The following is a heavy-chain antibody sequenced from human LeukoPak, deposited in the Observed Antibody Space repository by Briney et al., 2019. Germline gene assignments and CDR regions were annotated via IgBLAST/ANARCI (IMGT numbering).Heavy chain of an antibody. Sequence: PSQTLSLTCTVSGGSISSGDYYWSWIRQPPGKGLEWIGYIYYSGSTYYNPSLKSRVTISVDTSKNQFSLKLSSVTAADTAVYHCARVPLYCGGDCLYFDYWGQGTLVTVSS. CDR3: ARVPLYCGGDCLYFDY. CDR1: GGSISSGDYY. V-gene: IGHV4-30-4*08. J-gene: IGHJ4*02. CDR2: IYYSGST. D-gene: IGHD2-21*01.